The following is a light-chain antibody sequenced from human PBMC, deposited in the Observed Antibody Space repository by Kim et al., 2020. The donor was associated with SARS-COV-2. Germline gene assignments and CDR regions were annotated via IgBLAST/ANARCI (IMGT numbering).Light chain of an antibody. CDR2: GAS. J-gene: IGKJ2*01. Sequence: EIVLTQSPGTLSLSPGERATLSCRASQSVRNNYLAWYQQKPGQAPRLLISGASSRATGIPDRFSGSGSGTDFTLTISRLEPEDFAVYYCQQYRSSHPMYTFGQGTKLEI. V-gene: IGKV3-20*01. CDR3: QQYRSSHPMYT. CDR1: QSVRNNY.